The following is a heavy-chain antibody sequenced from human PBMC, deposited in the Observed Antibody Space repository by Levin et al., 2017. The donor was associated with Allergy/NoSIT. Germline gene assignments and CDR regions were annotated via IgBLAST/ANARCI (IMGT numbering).Heavy chain of an antibody. J-gene: IGHJ4*02. CDR3: ARGDFDY. V-gene: IGHV3-30-3*01. CDR2: ISYDGSNK. Sequence: GGSLRLSCAASGFTFSSYAMHWVRQAPGKGLEWVAVISYDGSNKYYADSVKGRFTISRDNSKNTLYLQMNSLRAEDTAVYYCARGDFDYWGQGTLVTVSS. CDR1: GFTFSSYA.